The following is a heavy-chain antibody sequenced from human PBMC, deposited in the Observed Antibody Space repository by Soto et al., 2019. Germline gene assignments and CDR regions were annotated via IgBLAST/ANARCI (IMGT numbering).Heavy chain of an antibody. V-gene: IGHV4-34*01. CDR2: INHSGST. CDR1: GGSFSGYY. J-gene: IGHJ4*02. CDR3: ARNHYYDSSGYYSYYSDY. Sequence: SETLSLTCAVYGGSFSGYYWSWIRQPPGKGLEWIGEINHSGSTNYNPSLKSRVTISVDTSKNQFSLKLSSVTAADTAVYYCARNHYYDSSGYYSYYSDYWGQGTLVTVSS. D-gene: IGHD3-22*01.